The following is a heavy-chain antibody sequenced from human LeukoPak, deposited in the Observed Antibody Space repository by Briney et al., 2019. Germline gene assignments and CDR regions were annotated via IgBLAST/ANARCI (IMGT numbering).Heavy chain of an antibody. J-gene: IGHJ4*02. D-gene: IGHD3-10*01. CDR2: ISGSGGST. CDR1: GFTFSSYA. Sequence: GGSLRLSCAASGFTFSSYAMSWVRQAPGKGLEWVSDISGSGGSTYYTDSVKGRFTISRDNAKNSLYLQMNSLRAEDTAVYFCTRHQTNNYGPGTPFDFWGQGTLVSVSS. CDR3: TRHQTNNYGPGTPFDF. V-gene: IGHV3-23*01.